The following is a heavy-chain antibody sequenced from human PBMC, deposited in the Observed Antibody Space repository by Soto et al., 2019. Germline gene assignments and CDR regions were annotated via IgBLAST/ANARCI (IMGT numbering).Heavy chain of an antibody. CDR3: ARCLTSRADAFDI. CDR1: GYTFTSYG. D-gene: IGHD3-10*01. CDR2: INPSGGST. V-gene: IGHV1-46*01. J-gene: IGHJ3*02. Sequence: GASVKVSCKASGYTFTSYGISWVRQAPGQGLEWMGIINPSGGSTSYAQKFQGRVTMTRDTSTSTVYMELSSLRSEDTAVYYCARCLTSRADAFDIWGQGTMVTVSS.